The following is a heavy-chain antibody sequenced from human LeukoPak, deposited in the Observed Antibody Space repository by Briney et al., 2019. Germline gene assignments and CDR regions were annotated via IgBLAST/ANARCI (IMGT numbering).Heavy chain of an antibody. CDR2: IYSGGSI. CDR3: ARGEDLDFWSGSPMDV. J-gene: IGHJ6*03. D-gene: IGHD3-3*01. V-gene: IGHV3-66*02. CDR1: GFTVSFNY. Sequence: GGSLRLSCAASGFTVSFNYMSWVRQAPGKGLEWVSVIYSGGSIYYADSAKGRFTISRDNSKNTLYLQMNSLRAEDTAVYYCARGEDLDFWSGSPMDVWGKGTTVTVSS.